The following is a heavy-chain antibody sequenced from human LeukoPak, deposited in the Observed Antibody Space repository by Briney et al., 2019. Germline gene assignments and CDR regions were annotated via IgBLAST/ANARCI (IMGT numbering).Heavy chain of an antibody. V-gene: IGHV5-51*01. CDR3: ARQRYSYGQIDY. D-gene: IGHD5-18*01. J-gene: IGHJ4*02. CDR1: GYRLTSYW. Sequence: GGSLNISCKGSGYRLTSYWIGWVRQIPGKGLEWIRVIFAGDSDTRYSASFQGQVTILADKSISTAYLQWSSLKASDTAMYYCARQRYSYGQIDYWGQGTLVTVSS. CDR2: IFAGDSDT.